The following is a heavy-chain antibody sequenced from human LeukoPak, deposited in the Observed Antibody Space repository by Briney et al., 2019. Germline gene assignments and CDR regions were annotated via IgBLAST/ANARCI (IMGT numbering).Heavy chain of an antibody. D-gene: IGHD3-9*01. CDR1: GFTFSSYA. V-gene: IGHV3-23*01. CDR3: AKTPYYDILTGYLV. CDR2: ISGSGGST. J-gene: IGHJ4*02. Sequence: GGSLRLSCAAPGFTFSSYAMSWVRQAPGKGLEWVSAISGSGGSTYYADSVKGRFTISRDNSKNTLYLQMNSLRAEDTAVYYCAKTPYYDILTGYLVWGQGTLVTVSS.